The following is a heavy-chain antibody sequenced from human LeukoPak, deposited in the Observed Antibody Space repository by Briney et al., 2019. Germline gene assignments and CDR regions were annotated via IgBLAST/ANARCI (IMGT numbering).Heavy chain of an antibody. CDR2: IYYSGST. D-gene: IGHD3-10*01. CDR3: ARNKYYYGSGNYGVPNWFDP. V-gene: IGHV4-39*01. CDR1: GGSISSSSYY. Sequence: SETLSLTCTVSGGSISSSSYYWGWIRQPPGKGLDWIGSIYYSGSTYYNPSLKSRVTISVDTSKNQFSLKLNSVTAADTAVYYCARNKYYYGSGNYGVPNWFDPWGQGTLVTVSS. J-gene: IGHJ5*02.